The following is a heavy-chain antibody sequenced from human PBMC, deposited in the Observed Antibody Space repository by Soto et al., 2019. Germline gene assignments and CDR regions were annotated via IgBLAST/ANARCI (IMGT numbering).Heavy chain of an antibody. D-gene: IGHD5-18*01. Sequence: GGSLRLSCAASGFTFSSYGMHWVRQAPGKGLEWVAVISYDGSNKYYADSVKGRFTISRDNSKNTLYLQMNSLRAEDTAVYYCASPRAYSYGIFDYWGQGTLVTVSS. CDR2: ISYDGSNK. CDR1: GFTFSSYG. V-gene: IGHV3-30*03. CDR3: ASPRAYSYGIFDY. J-gene: IGHJ4*02.